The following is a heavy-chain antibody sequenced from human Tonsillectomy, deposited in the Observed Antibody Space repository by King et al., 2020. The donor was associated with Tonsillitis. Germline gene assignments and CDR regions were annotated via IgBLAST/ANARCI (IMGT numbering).Heavy chain of an antibody. J-gene: IGHJ3*02. CDR1: GYSFTSYW. Sequence: VQLVQSEAEVKKPGESLKISCKGSGYSFTSYWIGWVRQMPGKGLEWMGIIYPGDSDTRYSPSFQGQVTISADKSISTAYLQWSSLKASDTAMYYCVRLKRSWELLPMGAFDIWGQGTMVTVSS. CDR2: IYPGDSDT. D-gene: IGHD1-26*01. V-gene: IGHV5-51*01. CDR3: VRLKRSWELLPMGAFDI.